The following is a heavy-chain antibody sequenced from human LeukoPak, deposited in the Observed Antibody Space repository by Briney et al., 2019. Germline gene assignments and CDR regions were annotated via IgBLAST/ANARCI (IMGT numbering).Heavy chain of an antibody. Sequence: SETLSLTCSVSGDSFSSGAAKYWSWIRQPPGKGLEWIGYIYQSGITYYNPSLKSRVTISVDTSNNQISLKLTSVTAADTAVYYCARDYPYSNSHVGVFDIWGQGTMVTVSS. D-gene: IGHD1-26*01. CDR2: IYQSGIT. V-gene: IGHV4-30-2*01. CDR3: ARDYPYSNSHVGVFDI. J-gene: IGHJ3*02. CDR1: GDSFSSGAAKY.